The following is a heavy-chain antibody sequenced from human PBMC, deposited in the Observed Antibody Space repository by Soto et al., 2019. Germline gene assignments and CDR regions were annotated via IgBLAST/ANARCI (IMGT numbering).Heavy chain of an antibody. J-gene: IGHJ4*02. CDR1: GFTFSSYA. CDR2: ISYDGSNK. V-gene: IGHV3-30-3*01. Sequence: QVQLVESGGGVVQPGRSLRLSCAASGFTFSSYAMHWVRQAPGKGLEWVAVISYDGSNKYYADSVKGRFTISRDNSKNTRYLQMNSLRAEGTAVYYCARADYYDSSGYYYGVDYCGQGTLVTVSS. CDR3: ARADYYDSSGYYYGVDY. D-gene: IGHD3-22*01.